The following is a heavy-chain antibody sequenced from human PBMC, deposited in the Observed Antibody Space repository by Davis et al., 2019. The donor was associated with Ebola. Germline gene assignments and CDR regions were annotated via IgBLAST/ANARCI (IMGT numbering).Heavy chain of an antibody. CDR3: ARPFGQHCTSSGCYVSYWFDP. J-gene: IGHJ5*02. CDR1: GYTFTSYG. D-gene: IGHD2-2*01. V-gene: IGHV1-18*01. Sequence: ASVKVSCKASGYTFTSYGISWVRQAPGQGLEWMGWINAYNGNTNYAQNLQGRVTMTTDTSTSTAYMELRSLRSDDTAVYYCARPFGQHCTSSGCYVSYWFDPWGQGTLVTVSS. CDR2: INAYNGNT.